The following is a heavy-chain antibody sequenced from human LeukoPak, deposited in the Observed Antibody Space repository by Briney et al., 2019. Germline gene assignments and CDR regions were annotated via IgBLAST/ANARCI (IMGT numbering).Heavy chain of an antibody. D-gene: IGHD4-23*01. V-gene: IGHV4-59*12. CDR2: IHDSGST. Sequence: SETLSLTCTVSGGYISFYYWSWIRQIPAKGLEWIGYIHDSGSTNYDPSLKSRVTMSVDTSKNQFSLKLRSVTAADTAVYYCARDRIDYGGNEAGFDYWGQGALVTVSS. CDR1: GGYISFYY. J-gene: IGHJ4*02. CDR3: ARDRIDYGGNEAGFDY.